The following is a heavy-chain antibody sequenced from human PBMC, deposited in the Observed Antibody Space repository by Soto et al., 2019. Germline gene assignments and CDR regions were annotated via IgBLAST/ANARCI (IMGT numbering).Heavy chain of an antibody. J-gene: IGHJ4*02. CDR1: GYTFANYP. CDR2: INVGSGDT. Sequence: QVHLVQSGAELKKPGARGKLSCKASGYTFANYPIHWVRQAPGQRLEWMGWINVGSGDTKYSQNLQGRVTITRDTSASTAYVELTTLRSEDTAVYNCARVAAWSSDFWGQGTLVTVSS. CDR3: ARVAAWSSDF. D-gene: IGHD2-15*01. V-gene: IGHV1-3*01.